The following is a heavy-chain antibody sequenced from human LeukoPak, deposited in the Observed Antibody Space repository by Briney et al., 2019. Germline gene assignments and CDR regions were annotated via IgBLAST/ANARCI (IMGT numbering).Heavy chain of an antibody. CDR2: ISYDGSNK. CDR3: ARESEIGHSRGYYYYYGMDV. V-gene: IGHV3-30-3*01. D-gene: IGHD1-26*01. J-gene: IGHJ6*02. Sequence: PGGSLRLSCAASGFTFSSYAMHWVRQAPGKGLEWVAVISYDGSNKYYADSVKGRFTISRDNSKNTLYLQMNSLRAEDTAMYYCARESEIGHSRGYYYYYGMDVWGQGTTVTVSS. CDR1: GFTFSSYA.